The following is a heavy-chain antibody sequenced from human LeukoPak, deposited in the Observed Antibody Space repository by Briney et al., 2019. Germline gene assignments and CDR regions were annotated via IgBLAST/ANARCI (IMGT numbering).Heavy chain of an antibody. Sequence: ASVKVPCKASGYTFTSYDINWVRQATGQGLEWMGWMNPNSGNTGYAQKFQGRVTMTRNTSISTAYMELSSLRSEDTAVYYCARTNYDFWSGYYYYYYMDVWGKGTTVTVSS. J-gene: IGHJ6*03. CDR1: GYTFTSYD. D-gene: IGHD3-3*01. CDR2: MNPNSGNT. V-gene: IGHV1-8*01. CDR3: ARTNYDFWSGYYYYYYMDV.